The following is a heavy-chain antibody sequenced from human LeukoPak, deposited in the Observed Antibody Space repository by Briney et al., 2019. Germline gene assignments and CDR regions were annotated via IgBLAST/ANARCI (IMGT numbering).Heavy chain of an antibody. CDR3: ARENMEAAAGTYDY. Sequence: GASVKVSCKASGGTFSSYAISWVRQAPGQGLEWMGGIIPIFGTANYAQKFQGRVTITTDESTSTAYMELSSLRSEDTAVYYCARENMEAAAGTYDYWGQGTLVTVSS. CDR2: IIPIFGTA. J-gene: IGHJ4*02. D-gene: IGHD6-13*01. V-gene: IGHV1-69*05. CDR1: GGTFSSYA.